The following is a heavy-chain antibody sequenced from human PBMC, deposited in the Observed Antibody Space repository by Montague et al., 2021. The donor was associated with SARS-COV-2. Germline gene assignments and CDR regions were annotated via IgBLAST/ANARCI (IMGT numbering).Heavy chain of an antibody. Sequence: SETLSLTCTVSGGSITNNIDDWAWIRQPPGKGLEWIGSIYYTGNTYYXPSLKSRVTISVVTSKNHFTLKLSSVTAAETAVYYCARLKRYFDSSGSPSAFDFWGQGTKVTVSS. CDR1: GGSITNNIDD. D-gene: IGHD3-22*01. CDR2: IYYTGNT. CDR3: ARLKRYFDSSGSPSAFDF. J-gene: IGHJ3*01. V-gene: IGHV4-39*02.